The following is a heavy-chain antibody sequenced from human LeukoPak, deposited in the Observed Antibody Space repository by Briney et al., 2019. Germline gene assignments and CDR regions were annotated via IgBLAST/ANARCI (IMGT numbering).Heavy chain of an antibody. J-gene: IGHJ3*02. Sequence: PGGSLRLSCAASGFTFSSYAMSWVRQAPGKGLEWVSATSGSGGSTYYADSVKGRFTISRENAKNSLYLQMNSLRAGDTAVYYCARSSWYVSDAFDIWGQGTMVTVSS. CDR3: ARSSWYVSDAFDI. D-gene: IGHD6-19*01. CDR1: GFTFSSYA. V-gene: IGHV3-23*01. CDR2: TSGSGGST.